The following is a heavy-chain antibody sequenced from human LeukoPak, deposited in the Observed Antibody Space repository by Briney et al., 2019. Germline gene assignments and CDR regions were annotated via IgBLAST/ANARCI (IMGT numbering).Heavy chain of an antibody. CDR2: ISSSSSYI. CDR1: GFTFSSYS. J-gene: IGHJ6*02. CDR3: ARDLTVTTTTYYYYYYGMDV. D-gene: IGHD4-17*01. Sequence: GGSLRLSCAASGFTFSSYSMNWVRQAPGKGLEWVSSISSSSSYIYYADSVKGRFTISGDNAKNSLYLQMNSLRAEDTAVYYCARDLTVTTTTYYYYYYGMDVWGQGTTVTVSS. V-gene: IGHV3-21*01.